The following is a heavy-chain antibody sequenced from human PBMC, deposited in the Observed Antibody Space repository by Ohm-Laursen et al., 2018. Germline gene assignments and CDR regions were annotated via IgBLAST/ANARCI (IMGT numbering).Heavy chain of an antibody. CDR3: ARRIAVAGALDY. Sequence: GSLRLSCSASGFTFSSYEMNWVRQAPGKGLEWVSYISSSGSTIYYADSVKGRFTTSRDNAKNSLYLQMNSLRAEDTAVYYCARRIAVAGALDYWGQGTLVTVSS. D-gene: IGHD6-19*01. V-gene: IGHV3-48*03. CDR1: GFTFSSYE. J-gene: IGHJ4*02. CDR2: ISSSGSTI.